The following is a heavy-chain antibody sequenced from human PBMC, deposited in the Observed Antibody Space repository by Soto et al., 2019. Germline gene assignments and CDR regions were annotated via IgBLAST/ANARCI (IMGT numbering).Heavy chain of an antibody. V-gene: IGHV3-11*03. CDR1: GFTFRDYY. CDR3: ARSRSPWLAIGS. Sequence: PGGSLRLSCAASGFTFRDYYMTWIRQAPGKWLEWVSFISIGSSYTYLADSVKGRLNISTDNAMDSGFLEMNSLRDEDTGIYYCARSRSPWLAIGSWGQSTLVKVS. CDR2: ISIGSSYT. J-gene: IGHJ1*01. D-gene: IGHD6-19*01.